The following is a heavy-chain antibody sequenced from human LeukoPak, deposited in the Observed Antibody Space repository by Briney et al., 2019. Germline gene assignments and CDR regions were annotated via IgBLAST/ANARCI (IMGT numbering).Heavy chain of an antibody. CDR1: GFTFSSYT. Sequence: AGGSLRLSCAASGFTFSSYTMNWVRQAPGKGLEWVSTISGGGGSTYYADSVKGRFTISRDNSKNTLYLQMNSLRAEDTALYYCAKSISMINRFDYWGQGTLVTVSS. D-gene: IGHD3-22*01. J-gene: IGHJ4*02. CDR2: ISGGGGST. CDR3: AKSISMINRFDY. V-gene: IGHV3-23*01.